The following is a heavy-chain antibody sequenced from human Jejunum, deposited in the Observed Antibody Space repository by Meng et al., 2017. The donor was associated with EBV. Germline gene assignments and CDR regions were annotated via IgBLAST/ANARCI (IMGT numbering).Heavy chain of an antibody. D-gene: IGHD2-8*02. CDR3: ARRTGDYVVGY. V-gene: IGHV4-34*12. J-gene: IGHJ4*02. CDR2: IIHSGST. CDR1: GGSFNYYY. Sequence: VHTHQGVAGLLKPSETLPLTCAVYGGSFNYYYWTWIRQPPGKGLEWIGEIIHSGSTNYDPSLKSRVTISVDRSKNQFSLKLASVTAADTAVYYCARRTGDYVVGYWCQGTLVTVSS.